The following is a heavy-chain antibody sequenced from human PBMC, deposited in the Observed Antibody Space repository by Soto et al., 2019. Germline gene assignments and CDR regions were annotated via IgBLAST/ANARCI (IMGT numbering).Heavy chain of an antibody. V-gene: IGHV5-51*01. CDR3: ARIPHDILTGYYSYYFDS. D-gene: IGHD3-9*01. J-gene: IGHJ4*02. CDR2: IYPGDSDT. CDR1: GYSFTSYW. Sequence: PGESLKISCKGSGYSFTSYWIGWVRQMPGKGLEWMGIIYPGDSDTRYSPSFQGQVTISADKSISTAYLQWSSLKASDTAMYYCARIPHDILTGYYSYYFDSWGQGTLVTV.